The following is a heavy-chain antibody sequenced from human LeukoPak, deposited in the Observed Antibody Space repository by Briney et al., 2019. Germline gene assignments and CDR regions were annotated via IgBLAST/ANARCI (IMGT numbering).Heavy chain of an antibody. CDR2: ISGSGGST. J-gene: IGHJ4*02. CDR3: AKDLSGSSNCYDY. CDR1: GFTFSSYV. Sequence: PGGSLRLSCSASGFTFSSYVMTWVRQAPGKGLVWVSTISGSGGSTYYADSVKGRSTISRDNYKNTLYLQMNSLRAEDTAVYYCAKDLSGSSNCYDYWGQGTLVTVSS. D-gene: IGHD2-15*01. V-gene: IGHV3-23*01.